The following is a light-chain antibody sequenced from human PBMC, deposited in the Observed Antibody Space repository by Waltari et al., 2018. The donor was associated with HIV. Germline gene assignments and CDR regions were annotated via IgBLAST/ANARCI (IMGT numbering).Light chain of an antibody. Sequence: SYLLAQPPSVSVAPGQTAILTCGGNTIGSKNVHWYLQKPGQAPLLIVYDDSDRPSGVPVRFSGSNSGNTATLTISGVEAGDEADYFCQVWDTAATEHVTFGGGTKLSVL. CDR3: QVWDTAATEHVT. CDR1: TIGSKN. CDR2: DDS. J-gene: IGLJ2*01. V-gene: IGLV3-21*02.